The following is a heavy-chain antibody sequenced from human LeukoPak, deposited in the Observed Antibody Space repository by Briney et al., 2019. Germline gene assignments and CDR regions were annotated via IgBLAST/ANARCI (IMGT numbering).Heavy chain of an antibody. V-gene: IGHV3-33*01. CDR2: IWYDGSNK. CDR3: ARGKEQQLYAFDI. J-gene: IGHJ3*02. Sequence: PGGSLRLSCAASGFTFSSYGMHWVRQAPGKGLEWVAVIWYDGSNKYYADSVKGRFTISRDNSKNTLYLQMNSLRAEDTAVYYCARGKEQQLYAFDIWGQGTMVTVSS. CDR1: GFTFSSYG. D-gene: IGHD6-13*01.